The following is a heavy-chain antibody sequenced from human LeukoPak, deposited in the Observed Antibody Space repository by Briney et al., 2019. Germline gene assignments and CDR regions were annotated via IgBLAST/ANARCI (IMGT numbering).Heavy chain of an antibody. CDR3: ARAVVNYYDSKGDRPYGAFDI. J-gene: IGHJ3*02. V-gene: IGHV1-46*01. CDR1: GYTFTNYY. D-gene: IGHD3-22*01. CDR2: INPSAGAT. Sequence: ASVKVSCKAYGYTFTNYYIHWVRRAPGQGLEWMGIINPSAGATNYAQKFQGRVTMTRDTSTTTVYMELSSLRSEDTAVYYCARAVVNYYDSKGDRPYGAFDIWGHGTMVTVSS.